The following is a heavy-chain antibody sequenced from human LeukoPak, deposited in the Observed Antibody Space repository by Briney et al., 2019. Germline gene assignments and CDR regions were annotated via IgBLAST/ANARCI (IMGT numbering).Heavy chain of an antibody. Sequence: GGSLRLSCAASGFTFSSYAMSWVRQAPGKGLEWVSAISGSGGSTYYADSVKGRFTISRDNSKNTLYLQMGSLRAEDMAVYYCARDYCSSTSCYFDYWGQGTLVTVSS. CDR2: ISGSGGST. D-gene: IGHD2-2*01. V-gene: IGHV3-23*01. J-gene: IGHJ4*02. CDR3: ARDYCSSTSCYFDY. CDR1: GFTFSSYA.